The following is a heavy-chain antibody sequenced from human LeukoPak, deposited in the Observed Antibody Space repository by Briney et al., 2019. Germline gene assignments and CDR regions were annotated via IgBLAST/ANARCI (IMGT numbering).Heavy chain of an antibody. J-gene: IGHJ4*02. CDR2: IKSDGAGT. V-gene: IGHV3-74*01. D-gene: IGHD4-17*01. CDR3: ARGGYGAYMG. Sequence: GGSLRPSCAASGFSFSSFWMHWVRQAPGKGLVWVSGIKSDGAGTSYVDSVKGRFTISRDNAKNTLDLQMNSLRAEDTAVYYCARGGYGAYMGWGQGMLVTVSS. CDR1: GFSFSSFW.